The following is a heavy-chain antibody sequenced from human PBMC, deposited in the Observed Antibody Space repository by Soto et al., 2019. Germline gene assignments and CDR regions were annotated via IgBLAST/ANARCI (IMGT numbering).Heavy chain of an antibody. CDR3: ACGRLVSRYYLLAV. D-gene: IGHD2-8*01. Sequence: SETLSLTCTVSGGSMNDYYWSWIRQPAGKGLEWIGRIFTSGNTNYNPSLRSRLTMSVDTSTNQVSLRLTSVTAADTAVYYCACGRLVSRYYLLAVRGQGTTVTVSS. CDR1: GGSMNDYY. CDR2: IFTSGNT. V-gene: IGHV4-4*07. J-gene: IGHJ6*02.